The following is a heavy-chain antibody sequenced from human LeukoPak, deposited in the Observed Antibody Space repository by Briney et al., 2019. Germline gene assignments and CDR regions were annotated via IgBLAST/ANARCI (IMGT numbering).Heavy chain of an antibody. CDR2: INPNSGGT. CDR1: GYTFTSYD. CDR3: ARDKDHYFDY. Sequence: ASVKVSCKASGYTFTSYDINWVRQATGQGLEWMGWINPNSGGTNYAQKFQGRVTMTWDTSISTAYMELSRLRSDDTAVYYCARDKDHYFDYWGQGTLVTVSS. J-gene: IGHJ4*02. V-gene: IGHV1-2*02.